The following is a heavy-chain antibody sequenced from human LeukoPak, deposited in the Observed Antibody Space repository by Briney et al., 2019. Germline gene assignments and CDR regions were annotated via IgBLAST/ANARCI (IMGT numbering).Heavy chain of an antibody. J-gene: IGHJ4*02. CDR1: GFTFNICA. CDR3: ARGGGVDAAMALDY. CDR2: IYYDGSVK. V-gene: IGHV3-33*01. D-gene: IGHD5-18*01. Sequence: GRSLRLSCAASGFTFNICAMHWVRQAPGQGLEWVAIIYYDGSVKYYADSVKGRFTISRDSSKNTVYLIMNRLRADDTAVYYCARGGGVDAAMALDYWGQGTLVAVSS.